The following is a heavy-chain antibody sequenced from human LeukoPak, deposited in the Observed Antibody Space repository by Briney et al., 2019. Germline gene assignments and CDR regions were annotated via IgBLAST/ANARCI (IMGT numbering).Heavy chain of an antibody. CDR2: ISTSSYYI. CDR1: GFTFSSYS. V-gene: IGHV3-21*01. Sequence: GGSLRLSCAASGFTFSSYSMHWVRQAPGKGLEWVSSISTSSYYIYYADSVKGRFTTSRDNAKNSLYLQMNSLRAEDTAVFYCPRTGYFDIWGQGTMVTVSS. D-gene: IGHD2-15*01. J-gene: IGHJ3*02. CDR3: PRTGYFDI.